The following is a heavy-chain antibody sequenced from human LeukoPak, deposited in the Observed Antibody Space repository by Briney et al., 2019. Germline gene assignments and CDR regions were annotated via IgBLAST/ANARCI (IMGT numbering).Heavy chain of an antibody. CDR1: GYTFTSYG. CDR3: GRDRGLGVATPGAFDI. D-gene: IGHD5-12*01. Sequence: ASLKVSCKASGYTFTSYGISWVRQAPGQGLEWMGWISAYNGYINYAQTLKGRVTITTDTAKNTLYLEMKSLRAEDTAVYYCGRDRGLGVATPGAFDIWGQGTMVTVSS. CDR2: ISAYNGYI. J-gene: IGHJ3*02. V-gene: IGHV1-18*01.